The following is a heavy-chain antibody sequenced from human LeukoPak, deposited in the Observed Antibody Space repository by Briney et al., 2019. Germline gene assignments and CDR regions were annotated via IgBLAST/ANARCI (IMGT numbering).Heavy chain of an antibody. D-gene: IGHD3-10*01. CDR3: ARGVGYYGSGSRNWFDP. V-gene: IGHV1-2*02. CDR1: GGTFSSYA. CDR2: INPNSGGT. J-gene: IGHJ5*02. Sequence: ASVKVSCKASGGTFSSYAISWVRQAPGQGLEWMGWINPNSGGTNYAQKFQGRVTMTRDTSISTAYMELSRLRSDDTAVYYCARGVGYYGSGSRNWFDPWGQGTLVTVSS.